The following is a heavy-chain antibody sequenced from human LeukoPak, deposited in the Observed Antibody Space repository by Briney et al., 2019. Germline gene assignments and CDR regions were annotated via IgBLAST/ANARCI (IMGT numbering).Heavy chain of an antibody. Sequence: PGGSLRLSCAASGFTFSSYEMNWVRQAPGKGLEWVSYISSSGSTIYYADSVKGRFTISRDNAKNSLYLQVNSLRAEGTAVYYCASSYWYFDLWGRGTLVTVSS. V-gene: IGHV3-48*03. CDR2: ISSSGSTI. CDR1: GFTFSSYE. CDR3: ASSYWYFDL. J-gene: IGHJ2*01.